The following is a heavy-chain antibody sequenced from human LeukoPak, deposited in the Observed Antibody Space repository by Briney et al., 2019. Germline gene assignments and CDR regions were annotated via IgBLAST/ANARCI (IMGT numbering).Heavy chain of an antibody. CDR1: GFTFSSYW. CDR2: INPDGSNT. J-gene: IGHJ6*03. Sequence: GGSLRLSCAASGFTFSSYWMHWVRQDPGKGLVWVSYINPDGSNTNYADSVKGRFTISRDNAKNTLYLQMNSLRAEDTAVYYCAKSEATVTLYYYYYMDVWGKGTTVTISS. V-gene: IGHV3-74*01. D-gene: IGHD4-17*01. CDR3: AKSEATVTLYYYYYMDV.